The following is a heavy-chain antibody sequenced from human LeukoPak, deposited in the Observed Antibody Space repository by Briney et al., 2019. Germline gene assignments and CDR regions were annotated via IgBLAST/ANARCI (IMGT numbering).Heavy chain of an antibody. D-gene: IGHD2-2*01. CDR2: ITNSGTTI. Sequence: GGSLRLTCAASGFTFTDFYMSWIGQAPGKGLERVSYITNSGTTIYYADSVKGRFTISRDNAKTSLYLQMNSLRAEDTAVYYCARVVVPAADAFDIWGQGTMVTVSS. CDR3: ARVVVPAADAFDI. V-gene: IGHV3-11*01. J-gene: IGHJ3*02. CDR1: GFTFTDFY.